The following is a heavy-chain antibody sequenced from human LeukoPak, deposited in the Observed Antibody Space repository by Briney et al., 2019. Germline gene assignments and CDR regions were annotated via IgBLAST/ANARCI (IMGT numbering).Heavy chain of an antibody. D-gene: IGHD2-15*01. CDR1: GFTFDDYG. V-gene: IGHV3-20*04. Sequence: AGGSLRLSCAASGFTFDDYGMSWVRQAPGKGLEWVSGINWNGGSTGYADSVKGRFTISRDNAKNSLYLQMNSLRAEDTALYYCARVWVVVAATPLLGWFDPWGQGTLVTVSS. CDR3: ARVWVVVAATPLLGWFDP. CDR2: INWNGGST. J-gene: IGHJ5*02.